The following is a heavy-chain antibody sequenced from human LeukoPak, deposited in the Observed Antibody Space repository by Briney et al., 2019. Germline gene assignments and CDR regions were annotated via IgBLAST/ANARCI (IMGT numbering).Heavy chain of an antibody. Sequence: TGGSLRLSCAASGFTFSGYAMSWVRQAPGKGLKWLSTITGGAENTYYADSVKGRFTISRDNSKNTVYLQMNSLRAEDTAVYYCAKVLSGSQDYWGQGTLVTVFS. CDR1: GFTFSGYA. D-gene: IGHD1-26*01. CDR3: AKVLSGSQDY. V-gene: IGHV3-23*01. J-gene: IGHJ4*02. CDR2: ITGGAENT.